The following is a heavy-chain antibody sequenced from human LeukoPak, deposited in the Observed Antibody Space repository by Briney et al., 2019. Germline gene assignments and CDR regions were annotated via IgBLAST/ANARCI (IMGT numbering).Heavy chain of an antibody. D-gene: IGHD4-17*01. CDR3: ARSDQGYYGDNENWFDP. V-gene: IGHV4-39*01. J-gene: IGHJ5*02. CDR1: GGSISSSSYY. CDR2: IYYSGST. Sequence: SETLSLTCTVSGGSISSSSYYWGWIRQPPGKGLEWIGSIYYSGSTYYNPSLKSRVTISVDTSKNQFSLKLSSVTAADTAVYYCARSDQGYYGDNENWFDPWGQGTLVTVSS.